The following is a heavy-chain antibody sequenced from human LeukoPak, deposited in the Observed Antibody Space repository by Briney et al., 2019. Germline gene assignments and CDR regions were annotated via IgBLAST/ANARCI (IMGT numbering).Heavy chain of an antibody. Sequence: ASVTVSFKASGYTFTIYGISWVRQAPGQGLERMGWISAYNGNTNYAQKLQGRVTMTTDTSTSTAYMELRSLRSDDTAVYYCARVFTRTYYYGMDVWGQGTTVTVSS. CDR1: GYTFTIYG. CDR2: ISAYNGNT. D-gene: IGHD1/OR15-1a*01. CDR3: ARVFTRTYYYGMDV. V-gene: IGHV1-18*01. J-gene: IGHJ6*02.